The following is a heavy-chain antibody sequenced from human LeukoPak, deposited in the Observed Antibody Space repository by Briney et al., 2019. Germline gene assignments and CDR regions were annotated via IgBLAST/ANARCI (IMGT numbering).Heavy chain of an antibody. V-gene: IGHV3-23*01. CDR2: ISVSGGGT. Sequence: GGSLRLSCAASGFTFSSYAMSWVRQAPGKGLEWVSTISVSGGGTYYADSVKGRFTISRDNSKNTLYLQLNSLRAEDTAVYYCATVNLRTYNREKSENICFDHGGQETLVTVSS. D-gene: IGHD1-14*01. CDR3: ATVNLRTYNREKSENICFDH. J-gene: IGHJ4*02. CDR1: GFTFSSYA.